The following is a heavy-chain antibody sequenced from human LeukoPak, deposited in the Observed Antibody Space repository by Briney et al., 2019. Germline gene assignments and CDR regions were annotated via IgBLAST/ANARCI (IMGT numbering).Heavy chain of an antibody. V-gene: IGHV3-33*06. D-gene: IGHD3-3*01. CDR1: GFTFSSYG. Sequence: GGSLRLSCAASGFTFSSYGMHWVRQAPGKGLEWVAVIWYDGSNKYYADSVKGRFTISRDNSKNTLYLQMNSLRAEDTAVYYCAKDRRDFWSGYYNELDHWGQGPLVTVSS. CDR2: IWYDGSNK. J-gene: IGHJ4*02. CDR3: AKDRRDFWSGYYNELDH.